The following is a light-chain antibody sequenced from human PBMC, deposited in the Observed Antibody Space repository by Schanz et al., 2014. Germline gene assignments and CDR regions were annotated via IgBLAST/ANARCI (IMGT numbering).Light chain of an antibody. J-gene: IGLJ3*02. CDR1: SSNIGAGYD. V-gene: IGLV1-40*01. CDR2: GDT. Sequence: QSVLTQPPSVSGAPGQRVTISCTGSSSNIGAGYDVHWYQQLPGTAPKLLIHGDTNRPSGVPDRFSGSKSGTSASLAITGLQAEDEADYYCQSYDSSLSGFFWVFGGGTKLTVL. CDR3: QSYDSSLSGFFWV.